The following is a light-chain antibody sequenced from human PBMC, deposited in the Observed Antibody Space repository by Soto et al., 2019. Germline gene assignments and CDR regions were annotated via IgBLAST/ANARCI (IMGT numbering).Light chain of an antibody. V-gene: IGLV2-23*02. Sequence: QSALTQPASVSGAPGQSITISCTGTSSDVGKYTFVSWYGQHPGKAPKLIIFEINKRPSGVSNRFSGSKSGNEASLTISGLQAEDEANYYCCLYGGSKKYVVFGGGTKLTVL. CDR1: SSDVGKYTF. J-gene: IGLJ2*01. CDR2: EIN. CDR3: CLYGGSKKYVV.